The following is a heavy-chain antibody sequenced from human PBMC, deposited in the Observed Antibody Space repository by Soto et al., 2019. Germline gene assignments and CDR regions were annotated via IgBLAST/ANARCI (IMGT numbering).Heavy chain of an antibody. J-gene: IGHJ6*03. CDR1: GFTFSSYA. CDR3: AKDANTYYDFWSGYLYYYYYMDV. D-gene: IGHD3-3*01. V-gene: IGHV3-23*01. CDR2: ISGSGGST. Sequence: GGSLRLSCAASGFTFSSYAMSWVRQAPGKGLEWVSAISGSGGSTYYADSVKGRFTISRDNSKNTLYLQMNSLRAEDTAVYYCAKDANTYYDFWSGYLYYYYYMDVWGKGTTVTVSS.